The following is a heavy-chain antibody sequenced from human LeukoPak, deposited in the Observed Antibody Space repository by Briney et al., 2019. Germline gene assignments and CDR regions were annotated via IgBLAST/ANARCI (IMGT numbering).Heavy chain of an antibody. Sequence: SGGSLRLSCEASGFTFSSYWMHWVRQAPGKGLVWVSRINTDGSGTIYADSGKGRFTISRDNAKNTLYLQMNSLRAEDTAVYYCARDVGIPPRYFDSWGQGTLVTVSS. D-gene: IGHD1-26*01. CDR3: ARDVGIPPRYFDS. V-gene: IGHV3-74*01. CDR2: INTDGSGT. J-gene: IGHJ4*02. CDR1: GFTFSSYW.